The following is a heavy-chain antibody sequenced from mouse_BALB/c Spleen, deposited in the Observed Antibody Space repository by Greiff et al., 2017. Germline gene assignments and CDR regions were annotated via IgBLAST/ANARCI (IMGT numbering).Heavy chain of an antibody. CDR2: IDPENGDT. Sequence: VHVKQSGAELVRSGASVKLSCTASGFNIKDYYMHWVKQRPEQGLEWIGWIDPENGDTEYAPKFQGKATMTADTSSNTAYLQLSSLTSEDTAVYYCNALYYGNYYAMDYWGQGTSVTVSS. CDR3: NALYYGNYYAMDY. D-gene: IGHD2-1*01. V-gene: IGHV14-4*02. CDR1: GFNIKDYY. J-gene: IGHJ4*01.